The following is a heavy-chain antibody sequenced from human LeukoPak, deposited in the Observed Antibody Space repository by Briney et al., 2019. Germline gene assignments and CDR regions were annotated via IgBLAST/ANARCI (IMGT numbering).Heavy chain of an antibody. V-gene: IGHV3-48*01. J-gene: IGHJ4*02. D-gene: IGHD1-7*01. Sequence: GGSLRLSCAASGFDFSSYSMNWVPQAPGKGLEWVSSISSSSTIYYADSVKGRFTISRDNSKNTLYLQMNSLRAEDTAVYYCARDPSGTTGSGFFDYWGQGTLVTVSS. CDR3: ARDPSGTTGSGFFDY. CDR2: ISSSSTI. CDR1: GFDFSSYS.